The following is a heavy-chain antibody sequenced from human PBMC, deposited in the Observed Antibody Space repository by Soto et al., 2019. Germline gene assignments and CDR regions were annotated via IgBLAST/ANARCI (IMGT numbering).Heavy chain of an antibody. J-gene: IGHJ6*02. V-gene: IGHV4-34*01. CDR3: ARRRDYYYGMDV. CDR2: INHGGST. Sequence: PSETLSLTCAVYGGSVSGYYWGWIRQPPGKGLEWIGEINHGGSTNYNPSLKSRVTISVDTSKNQFSLKLSSVTAADTAVYYCARRRDYYYGMDVWGQGTTVTVS. CDR1: GGSVSGYY.